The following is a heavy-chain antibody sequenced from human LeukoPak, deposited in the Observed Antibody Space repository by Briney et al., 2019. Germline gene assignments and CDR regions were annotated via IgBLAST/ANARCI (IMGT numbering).Heavy chain of an antibody. J-gene: IGHJ6*03. Sequence: SETLSLTCTVSGGSISSYYWSWIRQPAGKGLEWIGRIYTSGSTNYNPSLKSRVTMSVDTSKNQFSLKLSSVTAADTAVYYCARLYCSGGSCYGYYYYMDVWGKGTTVTVSS. CDR2: IYTSGST. CDR1: GGSISSYY. CDR3: ARLYCSGGSCYGYYYYMDV. D-gene: IGHD2-15*01. V-gene: IGHV4-4*07.